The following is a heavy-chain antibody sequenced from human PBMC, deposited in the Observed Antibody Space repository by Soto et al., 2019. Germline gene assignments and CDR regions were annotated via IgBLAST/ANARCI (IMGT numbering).Heavy chain of an antibody. CDR3: AKGVSSSSYYYYYMDV. V-gene: IGHV3-23*01. J-gene: IGHJ6*03. CDR1: GFTFSSYA. Sequence: GGSLRLSCAASGFTFSSYAMSWVRQAPGKGLEWVSAISGSGGSTYYADSVKGRFTISRDNSKNTLYLQMNSLRAEDTAVYYCAKGVSSSSYYYYYMDVWGKGTTVTVSS. CDR2: ISGSGGST. D-gene: IGHD6-6*01.